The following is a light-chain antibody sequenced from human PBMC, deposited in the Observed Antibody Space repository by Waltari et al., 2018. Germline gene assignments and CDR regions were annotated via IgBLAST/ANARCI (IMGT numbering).Light chain of an antibody. Sequence: SYELTQPLSVSVALGQTASITCGGNNIESQDVHWYQQKPGQAPVLVLFRDTNRASGIAERFSGSNSGNTATLTITRAQAGDEADYYCQVWDSRSSWVFGGGTKLTVL. CDR2: RDT. V-gene: IGLV3-9*01. CDR1: NIESQD. J-gene: IGLJ3*02. CDR3: QVWDSRSSWV.